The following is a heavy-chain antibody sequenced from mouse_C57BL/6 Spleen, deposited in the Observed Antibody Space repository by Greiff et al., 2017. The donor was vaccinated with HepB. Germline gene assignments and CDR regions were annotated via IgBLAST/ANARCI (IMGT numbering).Heavy chain of an antibody. Sequence: QVQLQHPGAELVKPGASVKMSCKASGYTFTSYWITWVKQRPGQGLEWIGDIYPGSGSTNYNEKFKSKATLTVDTSSSTAYMQLSSLTSEDSAVYYCARDYDYEAWFAYWGQGTLVTVSA. CDR3: ARDYDYEAWFAY. CDR1: GYTFTSYW. D-gene: IGHD2-4*01. CDR2: IYPGSGST. J-gene: IGHJ3*01. V-gene: IGHV1-55*01.